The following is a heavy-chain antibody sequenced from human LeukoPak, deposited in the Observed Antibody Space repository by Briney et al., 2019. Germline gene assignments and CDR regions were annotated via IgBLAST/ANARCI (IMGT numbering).Heavy chain of an antibody. CDR2: IKQDGSEK. CDR3: ARDSAVAGIRTFDY. J-gene: IGHJ4*02. CDR1: GFTFNTYA. Sequence: PGGSLRLSCVASGFTFNTYAMSWVRQAPGKGLEWVANIKQDGSEKYYVDSVKGRFTISRDNAKNSLYLQMNSLRAEDTAVYYCARDSAVAGIRTFDYWGQGTLVTVSS. D-gene: IGHD6-19*01. V-gene: IGHV3-7*04.